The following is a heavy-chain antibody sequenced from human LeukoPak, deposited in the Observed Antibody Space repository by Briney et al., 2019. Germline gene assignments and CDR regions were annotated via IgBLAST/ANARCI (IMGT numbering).Heavy chain of an antibody. CDR1: GYDFTSVG. V-gene: IGHV1-18*01. D-gene: IGHD6-19*01. J-gene: IGHJ4*02. CDR2: ISPYNGNT. CDR3: ARAGSGSGWYFDY. Sequence: ASVKVSCKASGYDFTSVGITWVRRPPAQGLEWMGWISPYNGNTRYAQKFQGSVAMTTDTSTPTAYMELRGLRFNDTAVYYCARAGSGSGWYFDYWGQGTLVTVSS.